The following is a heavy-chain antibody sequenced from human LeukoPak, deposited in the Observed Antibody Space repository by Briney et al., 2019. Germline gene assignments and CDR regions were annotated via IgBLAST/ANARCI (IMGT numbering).Heavy chain of an antibody. Sequence: SETLSLTCTVSGGSISSSSYYWGWIRQPPGKGLEWIGSIYYSGSTYYNPSLKSRVTISVDTSKNQFSLKLSSVTAADTAVYYCARDGRIAAHWYFDLWGRGTLVTVSS. CDR1: GGSISSSSYY. J-gene: IGHJ2*01. CDR3: ARDGRIAAHWYFDL. CDR2: IYYSGST. D-gene: IGHD6-6*01. V-gene: IGHV4-39*02.